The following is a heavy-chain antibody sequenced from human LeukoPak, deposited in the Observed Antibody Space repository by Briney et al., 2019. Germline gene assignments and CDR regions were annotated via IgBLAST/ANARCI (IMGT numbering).Heavy chain of an antibody. D-gene: IGHD3-22*01. Sequence: PGGSLRLSCVVSGFTFSNAWMSWVRQAPGKGLEWVGRIKSETDGGTADYSAPVKGRFTISRDDSENTLYLQMSSLDTEDTAMYYCTTTYYFESRGYHYGDNWGQGTLVTVSS. CDR3: TTTYYFESRGYHYGDN. CDR1: GFTFSNAW. CDR2: IKSETDGGTA. V-gene: IGHV3-15*01. J-gene: IGHJ4*02.